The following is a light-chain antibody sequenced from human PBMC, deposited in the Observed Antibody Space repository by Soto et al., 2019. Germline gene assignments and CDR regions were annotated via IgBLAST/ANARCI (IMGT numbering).Light chain of an antibody. V-gene: IGKV2-28*01. Sequence: DIVMTQSPLSLPVTPGEPASISCRSSQILLHSSGYNYLDWYLQKPGQSPQLLIHLGSNRASVVADRVSGSGSGTDFTLKISRVEAEDVGVYYCMQALQTPLTFGGGTKVEIK. J-gene: IGKJ4*01. CDR1: QILLHSSGYNY. CDR3: MQALQTPLT. CDR2: LGS.